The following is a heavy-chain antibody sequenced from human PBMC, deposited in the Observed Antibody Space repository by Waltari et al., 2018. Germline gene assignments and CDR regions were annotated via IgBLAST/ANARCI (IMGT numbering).Heavy chain of an antibody. D-gene: IGHD1-26*01. Sequence: QLPLQESGPGLVTPSATLSLTCTVSVGSISSSSYYWGWIRQPPGKGLEWIGSIYYSGSTYYNPSLKSRVTISVDTSKNQFSLKLSSVTAADTAVYYCARERGASSFDYWGQGTLVTVSS. CDR1: VGSISSSSYY. CDR3: ARERGASSFDY. J-gene: IGHJ4*02. V-gene: IGHV4-39*07. CDR2: IYYSGST.